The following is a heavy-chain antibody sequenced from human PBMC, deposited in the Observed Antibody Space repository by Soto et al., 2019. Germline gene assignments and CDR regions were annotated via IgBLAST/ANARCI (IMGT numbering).Heavy chain of an antibody. J-gene: IGHJ4*02. CDR1: GGSFSGYY. CDR2: INHSGST. D-gene: IGHD2-15*01. V-gene: IGHV4-34*01. CDR3: ARVPIRDCSGGSCYPGY. Sequence: SETLSLTCAVYGGSFSGYYWSWIRQPPGKGLEWIGEINHSGSTNHNPSLKSRVTISVDTSKNQFSLKLSSVTAADTAVYYCARVPIRDCSGGSCYPGYWGQGTLVTVSS.